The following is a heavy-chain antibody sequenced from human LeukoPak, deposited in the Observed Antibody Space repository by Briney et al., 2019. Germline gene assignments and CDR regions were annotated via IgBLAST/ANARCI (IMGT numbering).Heavy chain of an antibody. D-gene: IGHD3-3*01. J-gene: IGHJ4*02. CDR2: ISWNSGSI. V-gene: IGHV3-9*01. Sequence: PGGSLRLSCAASGFTFDDYAMHWVRQAPGKGLEWVSGISWNSGSIGYADSVKGRFTISRDNAKNSLYLQMNSLRAEDTAVYYCARDLPYYDFWSGYPNDYWGQGTLVTVSS. CDR3: ARDLPYYDFWSGYPNDY. CDR1: GFTFDDYA.